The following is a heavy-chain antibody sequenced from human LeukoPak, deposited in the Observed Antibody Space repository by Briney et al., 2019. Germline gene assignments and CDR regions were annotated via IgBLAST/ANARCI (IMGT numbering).Heavy chain of an antibody. CDR2: IYTTGST. CDR3: ARSEPSYYYDN. V-gene: IGHV4-4*02. Sequence: PSGTLSLTCAVSGGSISSSNWWSWVRQPPGKGLEWIGRIYTTGSTNYNPSLKSRVTISVDTSKNQFSLRLTSVTAADTAVYYCARSEPSYYYDNWGQGTLVTVSS. CDR1: GGSISSSNW. D-gene: IGHD1-14*01. J-gene: IGHJ4*02.